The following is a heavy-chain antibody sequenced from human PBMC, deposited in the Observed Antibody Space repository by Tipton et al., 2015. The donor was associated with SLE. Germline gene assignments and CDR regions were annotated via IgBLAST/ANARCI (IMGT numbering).Heavy chain of an antibody. V-gene: IGHV4-61*02. CDR3: ARGISARGVIIIYYFDY. CDR2: IYTSGST. Sequence: TLSLTCIVSGGSISSGSYYWSWIRQPAGKGLEWIGRIYTSGSTNYNPSLKSRVTMSVDTSKNQFSLKLSSVTAADTAVYYCARGISARGVIIIYYFDYWGQGTLVTVSS. CDR1: GGSISSGSYY. J-gene: IGHJ4*02. D-gene: IGHD3-10*01.